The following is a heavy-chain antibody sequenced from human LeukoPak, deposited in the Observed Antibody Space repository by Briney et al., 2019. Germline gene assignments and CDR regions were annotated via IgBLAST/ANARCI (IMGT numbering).Heavy chain of an antibody. CDR1: GFTFSSYA. V-gene: IGHV3-23*01. D-gene: IGHD3-22*01. Sequence: GGSLRLSCAASGFTFSSYAMSWVRQAPGKGLEWVSAISGSGGSTYYADSVKGRFTISRDKPKNSLYLQMNSLRAEDTAVYYCARDRGRRGITMRSDAFDIWGQGTMVTVSS. CDR3: ARDRGRRGITMRSDAFDI. CDR2: ISGSGGST. J-gene: IGHJ3*02.